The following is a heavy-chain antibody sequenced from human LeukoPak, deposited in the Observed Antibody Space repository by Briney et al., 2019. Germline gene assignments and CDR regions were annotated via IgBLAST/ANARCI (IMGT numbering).Heavy chain of an antibody. CDR1: GFSFTNYW. CDR3: ARQVQSGYDYIRFDY. V-gene: IGHV5-51*01. D-gene: IGHD5-12*01. Sequence: GESLKISCKGSGFSFTNYWIGWVRQMPGKGLEWVGIIYPRDSDTRYSPSFQGQVTISGDKSIDTAYLQWSSLKASDTGIYYCARQVQSGYDYIRFDYWGQGTLVTVSS. J-gene: IGHJ4*02. CDR2: IYPRDSDT.